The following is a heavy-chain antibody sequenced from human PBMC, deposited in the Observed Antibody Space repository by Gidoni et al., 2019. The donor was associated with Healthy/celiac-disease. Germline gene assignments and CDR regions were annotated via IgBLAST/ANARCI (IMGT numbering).Heavy chain of an antibody. CDR1: GGSISSSNW. CDR2: IYHSGST. CDR3: ARGPARQLLPAVDAFGI. V-gene: IGHV4-4*02. J-gene: IGHJ3*02. Sequence: QVQLQESGPGLVKPSGTLSLTCAFSGGSISSSNWWSWVRQPPGKGLEWIGEIYHSGSTNYNPSLKSRVTISVDKSKNQFSLKLSSVTAADTAVYYCARGPARQLLPAVDAFGIWGQGTMVTVSS. D-gene: IGHD2-2*01.